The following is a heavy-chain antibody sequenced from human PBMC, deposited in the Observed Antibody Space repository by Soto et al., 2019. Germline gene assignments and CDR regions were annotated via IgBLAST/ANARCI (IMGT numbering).Heavy chain of an antibody. V-gene: IGHV4-31*03. CDR1: GDSISSGDYY. D-gene: IGHD3-3*01. J-gene: IGHJ3*02. CDR3: AAPYYDLSSPQGVGTFTI. CDR2: MYHSGST. Sequence: QVQLQESGPGLVKPSQTLSLTCTVSGDSISSGDYYWSWIRQHPGKGLEWIGYMYHSGSTYYNPSLKSRVTISVDTSNNQFSLKLSSVTAADTAVYYCAAPYYDLSSPQGVGTFTIWGQGTMVTVSS.